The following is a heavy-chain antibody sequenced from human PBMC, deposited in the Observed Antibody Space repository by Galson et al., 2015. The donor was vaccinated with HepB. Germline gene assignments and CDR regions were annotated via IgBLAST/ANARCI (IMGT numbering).Heavy chain of an antibody. V-gene: IGHV3-23*01. J-gene: IGHJ6*02. CDR1: GSTFSSHA. CDR2: IGGSGGGT. CDR3: AKDVGSLWTYYGVDV. Sequence: SLRLSCAASGSTFSSHAMSWVRQAPGKGLEWVSAIGGSGGGTYYADPVKGRFTISRDNSKNTLSLQMNSLRAEDTAVYYCAKDVGSLWTYYGVDVWGQGTTVTVSS. D-gene: IGHD1-1*01.